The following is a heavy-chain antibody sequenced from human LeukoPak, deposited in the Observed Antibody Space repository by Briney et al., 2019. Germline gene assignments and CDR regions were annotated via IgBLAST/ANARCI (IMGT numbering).Heavy chain of an antibody. J-gene: IGHJ3*02. V-gene: IGHV4-59*12. CDR3: ASSPGRGAFDI. Sequence: PSETLSLTCTVSGGSISSYYWSWIRQPPGKGLEWIGYIYYSGSTNYNPSLKSRVTISVDRSKNQFSLKLSSVTAADTAVYYCASSPGRGAFDIWGQGTMVTVSS. CDR1: GGSISSYY. D-gene: IGHD3-10*01. CDR2: IYYSGST.